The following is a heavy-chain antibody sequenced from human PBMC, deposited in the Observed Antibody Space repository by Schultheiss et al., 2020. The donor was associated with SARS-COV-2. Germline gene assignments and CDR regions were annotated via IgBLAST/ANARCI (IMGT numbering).Heavy chain of an antibody. D-gene: IGHD3-9*01. CDR3: ARVGVRSTSIMGYDILTGYDQKENWFDP. CDR2: IYYSGST. Sequence: SETLSLTCTVSGGSVSSGSYYWSWIRQPPGKGLEWIGYIYYSGSTNYNPSLKSRVTISVDTSKNQFSLKLSSVTAADTAVYYCARVGVRSTSIMGYDILTGYDQKENWFDPWGQGTLVTVSS. V-gene: IGHV4-61*01. J-gene: IGHJ5*02. CDR1: GGSVSSGSYY.